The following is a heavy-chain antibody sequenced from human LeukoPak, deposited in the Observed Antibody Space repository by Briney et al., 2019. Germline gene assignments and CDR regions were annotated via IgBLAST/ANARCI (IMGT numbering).Heavy chain of an antibody. CDR3: ARNTPDFGAHQRFDP. CDR1: GDSVSSNSAT. J-gene: IGHJ5*02. CDR2: TYYRSKWYN. V-gene: IGHV6-1*01. D-gene: IGHD3-10*01. Sequence: SQTLSLTCAISGDSVSSNSATWNWIRQSPSRGLEWLGRTYYRSKWYNDYAVSVKSRITINPVTSKNQFSLQLNSVTPEDTAVYYCARNTPDFGAHQRFDPWGQGTLVTVSS.